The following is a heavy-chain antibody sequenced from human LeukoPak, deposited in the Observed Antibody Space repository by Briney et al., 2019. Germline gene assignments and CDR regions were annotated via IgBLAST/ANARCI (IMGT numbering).Heavy chain of an antibody. CDR2: INHSGST. J-gene: IGHJ3*02. CDR3: ARHVTISGPYDASDI. V-gene: IGHV4-30-2*01. CDR1: GGSISSGGYS. Sequence: PSQTLSLTCAVSGGSISSGGYSWSWIRQPPGKGLEWIGYINHSGSTYYNPSLKSRVTISVDTSKNQFSLKLRSVTAADTAVYYCARHVTISGPYDASDIWGQGTMVTVSP. D-gene: IGHD5-24*01.